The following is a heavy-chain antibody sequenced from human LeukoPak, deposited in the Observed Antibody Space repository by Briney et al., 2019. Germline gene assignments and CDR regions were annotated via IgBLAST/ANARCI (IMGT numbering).Heavy chain of an antibody. Sequence: EASVKVSCKASGYTFTSYDINWVRQATGQGLEWMGWMNPNSGNTGYAQKFQGRITMTRNNSISTAYMELSSLRSEDTAVYYCARDRDSSGWYVDYWGQGTLVTVSS. CDR3: ARDRDSSGWYVDY. CDR1: GYTFTSYD. J-gene: IGHJ4*02. D-gene: IGHD6-19*01. CDR2: MNPNSGNT. V-gene: IGHV1-8*01.